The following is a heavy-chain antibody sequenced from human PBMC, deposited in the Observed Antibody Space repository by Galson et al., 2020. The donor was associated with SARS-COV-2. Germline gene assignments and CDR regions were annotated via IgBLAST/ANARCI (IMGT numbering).Heavy chain of an antibody. J-gene: IGHJ3*02. CDR3: ARLHYGDYAPEAFDS. V-gene: IGHV4-30-2*01. CDR1: GTSISSGSYS. CDR2: ISHSGGT. Sequence: ETSETLSLTCAASGTSISSGSYSWTWIRQPPGKGLEWIGYISHSGGTYYNPSLKSRVTISGDRSKNQFSLRLSSVTAADTAVYYCARLHYGDYAPEAFDSWGPGTRVTVAS. D-gene: IGHD4-17*01.